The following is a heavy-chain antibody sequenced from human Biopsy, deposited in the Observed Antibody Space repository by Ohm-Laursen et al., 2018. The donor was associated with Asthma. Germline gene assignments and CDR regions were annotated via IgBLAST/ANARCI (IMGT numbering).Heavy chain of an antibody. CDR2: VNTGNGDT. CDR3: AGTYYDFLTGQVKDVFGV. V-gene: IGHV1-3*04. D-gene: IGHD3-9*01. CDR1: GYNFISFA. Sequence: GSSVTVSCKSSGYNFISFAIHWVRQAPGQRLEWMGWVNTGNGDTKYSQKFQGRVTITRDTSASTAYMELRSLRSEDTATYYCAGTYYDFLTGQVKDVFGVWGQGTMVTVSS. J-gene: IGHJ3*01.